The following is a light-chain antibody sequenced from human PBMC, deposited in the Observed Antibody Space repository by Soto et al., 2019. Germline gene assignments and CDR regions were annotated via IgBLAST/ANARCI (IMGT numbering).Light chain of an antibody. CDR1: QSVSSSY. V-gene: IGKV3-20*01. CDR2: GAS. CDR3: QQYGSSPPYT. Sequence: EIELTQSPGTLSLSPGERATLSCRASQSVSSSYLAWYQQKPGQAPRLLIYGASNRATGIPDRFSASGSGTDFTLTISRLEPEDFAVYYCQQYGSSPPYTFGHGTKLENK. J-gene: IGKJ2*01.